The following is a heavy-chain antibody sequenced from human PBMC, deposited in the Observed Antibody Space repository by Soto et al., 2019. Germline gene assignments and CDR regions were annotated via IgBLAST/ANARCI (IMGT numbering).Heavy chain of an antibody. D-gene: IGHD3-16*01. J-gene: IGHJ4*02. CDR1: GFTFSSYA. CDR2: ISYDGSNK. Sequence: QVQLVESGGGVVQPGRSLRLSCAASGFTFSSYAMHWVRQAPGKGLEWVAVISYDGSNKYYADSVKGRFTISRDNSNNTLYLQMNSLRAEDTAVYYCARGLAYAEGADYWGQGTLVTVSS. CDR3: ARGLAYAEGADY. V-gene: IGHV3-30-3*01.